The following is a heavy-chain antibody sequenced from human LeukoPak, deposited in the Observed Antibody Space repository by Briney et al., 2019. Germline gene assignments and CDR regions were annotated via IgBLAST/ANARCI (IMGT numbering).Heavy chain of an antibody. CDR3: ARGYGDYAADY. D-gene: IGHD4-17*01. J-gene: IGHJ4*02. V-gene: IGHV4-30-4*01. CDR2: IYYSGST. CDR1: GGSISSGDYY. Sequence: PSETLSLTCTVSGGSISSGDYYWSWIRQPPGKGLEWIGYIYYSGSTYYNPSLKSRVIISVDTSKNQFSLKLSSVTAADTAVYYCARGYGDYAADYWGQGTLVTVSS.